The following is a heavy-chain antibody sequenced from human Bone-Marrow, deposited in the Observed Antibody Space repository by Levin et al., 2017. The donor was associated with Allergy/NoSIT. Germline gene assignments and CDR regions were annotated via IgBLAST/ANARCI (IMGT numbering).Heavy chain of an antibody. CDR3: ARVPIAVAGQCFDY. CDR1: GFTFSSYS. D-gene: IGHD6-19*01. CDR2: ISSSSSYI. J-gene: IGHJ4*02. Sequence: PGGSLRLSCAASGFTFSSYSMNWVRQAPGKGLEWVSSISSSSSYIYYADSVKGRFTISRDNAKNSLYLQMNSLRAEDTAVYYCARVPIAVAGQCFDYWGQGTLVTVSS. V-gene: IGHV3-21*01.